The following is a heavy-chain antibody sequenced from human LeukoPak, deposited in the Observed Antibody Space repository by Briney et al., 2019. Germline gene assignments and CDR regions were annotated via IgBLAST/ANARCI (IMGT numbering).Heavy chain of an antibody. J-gene: IGHJ5*02. Sequence: SQTLTLTCAISGDSVSSNSVTWNWIRQSPSRGLEWLGRTYYRSTWYNDYAVSVRGRITDNPDTSKNQFSLHLNSVTPEDTAVYYCARRLTQYDCFDPWGQGILVTVSS. CDR3: ARRLTQYDCFDP. CDR1: GDSVSSNSVT. CDR2: TYYRSTWYN. D-gene: IGHD2-2*01. V-gene: IGHV6-1*01.